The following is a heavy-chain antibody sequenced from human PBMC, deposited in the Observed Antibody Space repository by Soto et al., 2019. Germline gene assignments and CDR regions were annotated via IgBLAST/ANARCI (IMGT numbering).Heavy chain of an antibody. CDR1: GGSISSYY. V-gene: IGHV4-59*01. D-gene: IGHD6-13*01. J-gene: IGHJ3*02. CDR2: IYYSGST. CDR3: ASIHSSSYAAFDI. Sequence: QVQLQESGPGLVKPSETLSLTCTVSGGSISSYYWSWIRQPPGKGLEWIGYIYYSGSTNYNPSLTSRVTISVDTSKNQFSLKLSSVTAADTAVYYCASIHSSSYAAFDIWGQGTMVTVSS.